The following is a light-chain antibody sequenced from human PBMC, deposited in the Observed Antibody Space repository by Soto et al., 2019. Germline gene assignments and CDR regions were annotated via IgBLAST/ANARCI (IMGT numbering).Light chain of an antibody. CDR1: QSISSW. J-gene: IGKJ2*01. CDR3: QHYYSYPYT. CDR2: DAS. Sequence: EIQLTQSPSTLSASVGDRVTITCRASQSISSWLAWYQQKPGKAPKVLIYDASSLKNGVPSRFSGSGSGTEFTLTISSLQPDDFAAYYCQHYYSYPYTFGQGTKLEIK. V-gene: IGKV1-5*01.